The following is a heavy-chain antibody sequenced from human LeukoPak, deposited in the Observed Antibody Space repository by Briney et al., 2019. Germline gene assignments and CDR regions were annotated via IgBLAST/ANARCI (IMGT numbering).Heavy chain of an antibody. CDR1: GYTFTSYD. CDR3: ARDFPGIAVAGTRPLDY. D-gene: IGHD6-19*01. CDR2: MNPNSGNT. V-gene: IGHV1-8*03. Sequence: ASVKVSCKASGYTFTSYDINWVRQATGQGLEWMGWMNPNSGNTGYAQKFQGRVTITRNTSISTAYMELSSLRSEDTAVYYCARDFPGIAVAGTRPLDYWGQGTLVTVSS. J-gene: IGHJ4*02.